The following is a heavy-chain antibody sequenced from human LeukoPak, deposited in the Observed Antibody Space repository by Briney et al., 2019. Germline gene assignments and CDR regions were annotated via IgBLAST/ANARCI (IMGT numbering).Heavy chain of an antibody. V-gene: IGHV3-21*01. D-gene: IGHD6-19*01. Sequence: GGSLRLSCAASGFTVSSNYMSWVRQAPGKGLEWVSSISSSSSYIYYADSVKGRFTISRDNAKNSLYLQMNSLRAEDTAVYYCARGIAVAGTFDYWGQGTLVTVSS. CDR2: ISSSSSYI. CDR3: ARGIAVAGTFDY. CDR1: GFTVSSNY. J-gene: IGHJ4*02.